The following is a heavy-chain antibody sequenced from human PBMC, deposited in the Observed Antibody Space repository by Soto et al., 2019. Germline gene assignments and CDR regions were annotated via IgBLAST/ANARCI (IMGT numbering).Heavy chain of an antibody. CDR1: GYTFTSYD. D-gene: IGHD1-1*01. CDR3: ASGVDAGVDG. V-gene: IGHV1-8*01. Sequence: QVQLVQSGAEVTKPGASVKVSCKASGYTFTSYDINWVRQATGQGLEWMGWMSPNSGATGSAWKFQGRVTMTRDTSIRTAYVERSNLRSEDTAIYYCASGVDAGVDGWGQGSTVTVSS. J-gene: IGHJ6*02. CDR2: MSPNSGAT.